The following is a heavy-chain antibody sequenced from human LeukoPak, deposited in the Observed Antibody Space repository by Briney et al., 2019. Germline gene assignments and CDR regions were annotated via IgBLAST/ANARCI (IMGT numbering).Heavy chain of an antibody. D-gene: IGHD1-7*01. Sequence: ASVKVSCKASGYTFTRYGISWVRQTPGQGLRWLGWISASNGNTNYAQKFRDRVTMSTDTSTGTAYLDVRSLTSDDTAVYYCARDHSNWNYAPDFWGQGTLVIVSS. CDR2: ISASNGNT. J-gene: IGHJ4*02. V-gene: IGHV1-18*01. CDR3: ARDHSNWNYAPDF. CDR1: GYTFTRYG.